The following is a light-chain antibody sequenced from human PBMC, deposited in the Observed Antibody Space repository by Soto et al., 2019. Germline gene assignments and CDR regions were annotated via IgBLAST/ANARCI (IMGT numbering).Light chain of an antibody. J-gene: IGKJ5*01. CDR3: LHHKTYSLT. Sequence: DIQMTQSPSSLSASVGDRVTITCRASQDIRNDLCWYQQKPGKAPKRLIYAAFILQSGVPPRFSGNGSGTEFTPTISSLQAEDYATYFGLHHKTYSLTFGQGTRLE. V-gene: IGKV1-17*01. CDR2: AAF. CDR1: QDIRND.